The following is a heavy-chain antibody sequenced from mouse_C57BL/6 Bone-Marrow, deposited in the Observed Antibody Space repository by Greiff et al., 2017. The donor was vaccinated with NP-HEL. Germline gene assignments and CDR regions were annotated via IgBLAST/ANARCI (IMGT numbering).Heavy chain of an antibody. Sequence: QVQLKESGAELVKPGASVKISCKASGYAFSSYWMNWVKQRPGKGLEWIGQIYPGDGDTNYNGQFKGKATLTADKSSSTAYMQLSSLTSEDSAVYFCARYYGSSYYFDYWGQGTTLTVSS. CDR3: ARYYGSSYYFDY. D-gene: IGHD1-1*01. J-gene: IGHJ2*01. CDR2: IYPGDGDT. CDR1: GYAFSSYW. V-gene: IGHV1-80*01.